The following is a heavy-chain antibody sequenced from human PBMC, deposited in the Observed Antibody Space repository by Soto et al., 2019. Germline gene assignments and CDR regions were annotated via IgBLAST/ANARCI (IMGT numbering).Heavy chain of an antibody. CDR2: IYYSEST. Sequence: SETLSLTCTVSGGSLSSYYWSWIRQPPGTGLEWIGYIYYSESTNYNPSLKSRVTISVDTSKNQFSLNLSSVTAADTAGYYGGISSFCSYGNHYHLLSVSAQRTSDL. CDR1: GGSLSSYY. V-gene: IGHV4-59*08. CDR3: GISSFCSYGNHYHLLSVSAQRTSDL. D-gene: IGHD1-26*01. J-gene: IGHJ2*01.